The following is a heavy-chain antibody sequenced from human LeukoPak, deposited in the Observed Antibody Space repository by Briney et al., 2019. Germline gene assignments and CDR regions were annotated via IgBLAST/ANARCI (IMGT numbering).Heavy chain of an antibody. D-gene: IGHD3-3*01. CDR2: IKLDGSEK. V-gene: IGHV3-7*03. Sequence: PSETLSLTCTVSGGSISSNNYYWGWIRQPPGKGLEWVANIKLDGSEKNYVDSVKGRFTISRDNTKNSLYLQMNSLRVEDTAVFYCARDQYDTWSRRGNFDSWGQGTLVIVSS. CDR1: GGSISSNNYY. CDR3: ARDQYDTWSRRGNFDS. J-gene: IGHJ4*02.